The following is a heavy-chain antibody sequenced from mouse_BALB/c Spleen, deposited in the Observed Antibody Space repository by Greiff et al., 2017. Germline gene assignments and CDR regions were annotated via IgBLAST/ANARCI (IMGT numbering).Heavy chain of an antibody. V-gene: IGHV1S81*02. Sequence: VQLQQPGAELVKPGASVKLSCKASGYTFTSYWMHWVKQRPGQGLEWIGEINPSNGRTNYNEKFKSKATLTVDKSSSTAYMQLSSLTSEDSAVYYCARLGTTVVTNYYAMDYWGQGTSVTVSS. CDR3: ARLGTTVVTNYYAMDY. CDR2: INPSNGRT. D-gene: IGHD1-1*01. J-gene: IGHJ4*01. CDR1: GYTFTSYW.